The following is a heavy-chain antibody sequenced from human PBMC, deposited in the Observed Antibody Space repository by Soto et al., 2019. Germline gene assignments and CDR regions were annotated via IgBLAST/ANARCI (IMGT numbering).Heavy chain of an antibody. J-gene: IGHJ4*02. Sequence: EVQLLESGGDLVQPGGSLRLSCAASGFTFSSYAMSWVRQAPGKGLEWVSVISGSGGSTYYADSVKGRFTISRDNSKNTLYLQMNSLRAEDTAVYYCAKWSIVVVPAAGDFDYWGQGTLVTVSS. CDR1: GFTFSSYA. V-gene: IGHV3-23*01. D-gene: IGHD2-2*01. CDR3: AKWSIVVVPAAGDFDY. CDR2: ISGSGGST.